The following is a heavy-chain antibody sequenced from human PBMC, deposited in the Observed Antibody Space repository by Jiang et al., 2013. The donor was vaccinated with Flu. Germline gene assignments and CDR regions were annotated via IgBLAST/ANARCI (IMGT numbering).Heavy chain of an antibody. D-gene: IGHD5-18*01. CDR1: GGILRSYA. CDR3: ARHSGYTYNTYVDH. V-gene: IGHV1-69*01. Sequence: SGAEVRKPGSSVKVSCKGSGGILRSYAISWVRQAPGQGLEWMGGILAIFRTTKYAQKFQGRVTITADESTTTVYMELSSLRSEDTALYYCARHSGYTYNTYVDHWGQGTLVTVSS. J-gene: IGHJ5*02. CDR2: ILAIFRTT.